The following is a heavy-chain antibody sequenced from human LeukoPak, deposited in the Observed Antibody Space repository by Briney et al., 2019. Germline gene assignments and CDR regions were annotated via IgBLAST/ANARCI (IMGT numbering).Heavy chain of an antibody. V-gene: IGHV5-51*01. J-gene: IGHJ4*02. CDR1: GYSFTSYW. D-gene: IGHD3-22*01. CDR2: IYPGDSDT. Sequence: GESLKISCKGSGYSFTSYWIGWVRQLPGKGLEWMGIIYPGDSDTRYSPSFQGQVTISADKSISTAYLQWSSLKASDTAMYYCARLPPYYYDSSGFDYWGQGTLVTVSS. CDR3: ARLPPYYYDSSGFDY.